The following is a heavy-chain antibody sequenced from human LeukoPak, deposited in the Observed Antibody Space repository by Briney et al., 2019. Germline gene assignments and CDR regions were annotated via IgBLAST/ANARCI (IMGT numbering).Heavy chain of an antibody. J-gene: IGHJ4*02. CDR1: GFTFSSYG. Sequence: SGRSLRLSCAASGFTFSSYGMHWVRQAPGKGLEWVAVISYDGSNKYYADSVKGRFTISRDNSKNTLYLQMNSLRAEDTAVYYCARGRGTIYMFDYWGQGTLVTVSS. V-gene: IGHV3-30*03. CDR2: ISYDGSNK. D-gene: IGHD2/OR15-2a*01. CDR3: ARGRGTIYMFDY.